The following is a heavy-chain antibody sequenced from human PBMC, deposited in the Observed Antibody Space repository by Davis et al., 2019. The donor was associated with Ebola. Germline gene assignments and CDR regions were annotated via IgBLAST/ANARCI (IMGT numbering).Heavy chain of an antibody. J-gene: IGHJ4*02. CDR3: VRDYNY. CDR1: GFSVSDYW. D-gene: IGHD3-10*01. V-gene: IGHV3-74*01. Sequence: PGGSLRLSCAVSGFSVSDYWMHWVRQAPGKGLVYVSRINREGSSTSYADSVKGRFTISRDNAKNTLYLQMNSLRAEDTAVYYCVRDYNYWGQGTLVTVSS. CDR2: INREGSST.